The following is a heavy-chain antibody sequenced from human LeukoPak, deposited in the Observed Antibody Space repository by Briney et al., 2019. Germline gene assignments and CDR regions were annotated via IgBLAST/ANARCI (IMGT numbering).Heavy chain of an antibody. J-gene: IGHJ4*02. CDR2: INSDGRR. CDR3: ARRSRGSWGVDY. CDR1: GFTFSSYW. V-gene: IGHV3-74*01. Sequence: GGSLRLSCAASGFTFSSYWMHWVRQAPGKGLVWVSRINSDGRRSYPDSVKGRFSISRDNAKNTLYLQMNSLRAEDTAVYYCARRSRGSWGVDYWGQGTLVTVSS. D-gene: IGHD6-13*01.